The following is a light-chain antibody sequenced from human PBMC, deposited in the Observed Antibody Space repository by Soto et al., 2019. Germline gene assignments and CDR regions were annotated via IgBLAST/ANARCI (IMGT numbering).Light chain of an antibody. Sequence: QSALTQPPSASGSPGQSVTISCTGTSSDVGAYNFVSWYQQHPGKAPKLMIYGVIKRPSGVPDRFSGSKSGNTASLTVSGXXXXXXXXYXCSSYAGSNNLVFGGGTKLTVL. CDR3: SSYAGSNNLV. V-gene: IGLV2-8*01. J-gene: IGLJ2*01. CDR1: SSDVGAYNF. CDR2: GVI.